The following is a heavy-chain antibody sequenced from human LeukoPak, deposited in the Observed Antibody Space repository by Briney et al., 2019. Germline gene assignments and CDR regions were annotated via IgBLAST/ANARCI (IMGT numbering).Heavy chain of an antibody. CDR2: IIPIFGTA. D-gene: IGHD5-24*01. Sequence: SVKVSCKASGGTFSSYAISWVRQAPGQGLEWMGRIIPIFGTANYAQKFQGRVTITTDESTSTAYMELSSLRPEDTAVYYCARGGARVGGYNYVYWGQGTLVTVSS. CDR3: ARGGARVGGYNYVY. J-gene: IGHJ4*02. CDR1: GGTFSSYA. V-gene: IGHV1-69*05.